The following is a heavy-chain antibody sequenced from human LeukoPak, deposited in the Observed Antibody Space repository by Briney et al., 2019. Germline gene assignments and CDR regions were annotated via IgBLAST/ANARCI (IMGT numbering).Heavy chain of an antibody. CDR2: ISSSSSTI. J-gene: IGHJ4*02. Sequence: PGGSLRLSCAASGFTFSSYSMNWVRQAPGKGLEWVSYISSSSSTIYYADSVKGRFTISRDNAKNSLYLQMNSLRAEDTAVYYCARAPVRFLEWLQLRDTDYWGQGTLVTVSS. CDR1: GFTFSSYS. CDR3: ARAPVRFLEWLQLRDTDY. D-gene: IGHD3-3*01. V-gene: IGHV3-48*01.